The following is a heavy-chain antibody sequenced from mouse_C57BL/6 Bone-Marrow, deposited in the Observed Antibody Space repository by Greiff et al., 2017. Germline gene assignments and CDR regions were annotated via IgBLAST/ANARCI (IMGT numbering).Heavy chain of an antibody. CDR3: ARPAYYGSSYPYYAMDY. J-gene: IGHJ4*01. CDR1: GFTFSSYG. Sequence: EVQLVESGGDLVKPGGSLKLSCAASGFTFSSYGMSWVRQTPDKRLEWVATISSGGSYTYYPDSVKGRFTISRDNAKNTLYLQMSSLKSEDTAMYYCARPAYYGSSYPYYAMDYWGQGTSVTVSS. V-gene: IGHV5-6*01. CDR2: ISSGGSYT. D-gene: IGHD1-1*01.